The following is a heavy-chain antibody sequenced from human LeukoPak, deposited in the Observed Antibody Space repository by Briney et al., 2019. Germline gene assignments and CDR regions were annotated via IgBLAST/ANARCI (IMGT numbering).Heavy chain of an antibody. V-gene: IGHV3-66*01. CDR1: GFTVSSNY. CDR2: IYSGGST. CDR3: ARDPETHMSESFDV. Sequence: GGSLRLSCAASGFTVSSNYMSWVRQAPGKGLEWVSVIYSGGSTYYADSVKGRFTISRDNSKNTLYLQMSSLRAEDTAVYYCARDPETHMSESFDVWGQGTMVTVSS. J-gene: IGHJ3*01. D-gene: IGHD2-21*01.